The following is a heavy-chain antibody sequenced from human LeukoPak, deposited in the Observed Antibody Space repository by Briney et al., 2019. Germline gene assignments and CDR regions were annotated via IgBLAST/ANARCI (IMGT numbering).Heavy chain of an antibody. V-gene: IGHV3-30*18. D-gene: IGHD6-19*01. J-gene: IGHJ4*02. Sequence: PGGSLRLSCAASGFTFSSYGIHWVRQAPGKGLEWVAAISYDGTNKYYTDSVKGRFTISRDNSQNTVYPQMNSLRAEDTAVYFCAKRYSSAWDFDNWGQGTLVTVSS. CDR1: GFTFSSYG. CDR3: AKRYSSAWDFDN. CDR2: ISYDGTNK.